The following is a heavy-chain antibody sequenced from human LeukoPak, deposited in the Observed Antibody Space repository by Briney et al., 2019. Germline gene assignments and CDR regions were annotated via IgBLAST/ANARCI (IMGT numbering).Heavy chain of an antibody. V-gene: IGHV1-24*01. CDR3: ATVGPGRGYDSSGYYSSYFDY. Sequence: ASVKVSCKASGGTFSSYTISWVRQAPGKGLEWMGGFDPEDGETIYAQKFQGRVTMTEDTSTDTAYMELSSLRSEDTAVYYCATVGPGRGYDSSGYYSSYFDYWGQGTLVTVSS. CDR1: GGTFSSYT. J-gene: IGHJ4*02. CDR2: FDPEDGET. D-gene: IGHD3-22*01.